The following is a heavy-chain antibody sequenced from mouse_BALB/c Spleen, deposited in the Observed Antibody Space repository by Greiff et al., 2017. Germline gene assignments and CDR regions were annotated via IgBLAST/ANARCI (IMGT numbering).Heavy chain of an antibody. D-gene: IGHD4-1*01. V-gene: IGHV1-18*01. Sequence: VQLQQSGPELVKPGASVKIPCKASGYTFTDYNMDWVQQSHGKSLEWIGDINPNNGGTIYNQKFKGKATLTVDKSSSTAYMELRSLTSEDTAVYYCAREGSYWEDSYWYFDVWGAGTTVTVSS. CDR3: AREGSYWEDSYWYFDV. CDR2: INPNNGGT. CDR1: GYTFTDYN. J-gene: IGHJ1*01.